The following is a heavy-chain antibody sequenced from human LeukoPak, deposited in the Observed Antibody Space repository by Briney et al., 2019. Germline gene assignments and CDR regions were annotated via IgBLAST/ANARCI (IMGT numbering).Heavy chain of an antibody. J-gene: IGHJ4*02. CDR2: INVVNDNT. CDR3: ARAPLTTYPW. Sequence: ASVKVSCKTSGYDFTSYAMHWVGQPPGQSLKWMGWINVVNDNTKLSQKFQGRVTITSDTSASTAYMEMSSLRFDDTAVYYCARAPLTTYPWWGQGTLVTVSS. CDR1: GYDFTSYA. V-gene: IGHV1-3*01. D-gene: IGHD2/OR15-2a*01.